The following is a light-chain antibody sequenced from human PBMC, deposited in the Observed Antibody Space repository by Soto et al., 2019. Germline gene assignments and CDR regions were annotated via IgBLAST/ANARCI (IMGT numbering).Light chain of an antibody. CDR3: QHRSNWPPT. CDR2: DAS. Sequence: EIVLTQSPATLSLSPGERATLSCRASQSVDSYLAWYQQKVGQAPRLLIYDASNRATGIPARFSGSGSGTDSTLTISRLEPEDFAVYYCQHRSNWPPTFGQGTKVDIK. V-gene: IGKV3-11*01. J-gene: IGKJ1*01. CDR1: QSVDSY.